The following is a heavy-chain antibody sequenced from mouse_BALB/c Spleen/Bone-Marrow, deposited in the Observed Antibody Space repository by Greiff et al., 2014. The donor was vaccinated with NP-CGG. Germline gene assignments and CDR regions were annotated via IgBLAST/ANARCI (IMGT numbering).Heavy chain of an antibody. CDR3: ATYYYGSSWGFAY. J-gene: IGHJ3*01. CDR1: GFNIKDTY. D-gene: IGHD1-1*01. Sequence: VQLQQSGAELVKPGASVKLSCTASGFNIKDTYMHWVKQRPEQGLEWIGRIDPANGNTKYDPKFQGKATITADTSSNTADLQLSSLTSEDTAVYYCATYYYGSSWGFAYWGQGTLVTVSA. CDR2: IDPANGNT. V-gene: IGHV14-3*02.